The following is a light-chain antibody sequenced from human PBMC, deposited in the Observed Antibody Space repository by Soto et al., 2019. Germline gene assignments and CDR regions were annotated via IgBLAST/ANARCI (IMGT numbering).Light chain of an antibody. V-gene: IGLV2-18*02. CDR1: SSDVGSYNR. Sequence: QSALTQPPSVSGSPGQSVPISCTGTSSDVGSYNRVSWYQQPPGTAPKLMIYEVSNRPSGVPDRFSGSKSGNTASLTISGLQDEDEADYYCSSYTSTSTYVYGTGTKLTVL. J-gene: IGLJ1*01. CDR2: EVS. CDR3: SSYTSTSTYV.